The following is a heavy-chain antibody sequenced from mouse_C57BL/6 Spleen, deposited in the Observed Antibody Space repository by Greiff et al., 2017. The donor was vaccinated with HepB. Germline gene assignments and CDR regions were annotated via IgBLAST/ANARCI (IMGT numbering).Heavy chain of an antibody. CDR2: IYPGSGST. CDR3: ARGVRSYWYFDV. J-gene: IGHJ1*03. V-gene: IGHV1-55*01. Sequence: VQLQQPGAELVKPGASVKMSCKASGYTFTSYWINWVKQRPGQGLEWIGDIYPGSGSTNYNEKFKSKATLTVDTSSSTAYMQLSSLTSEDSAVYYCARGVRSYWYFDVWGTGTTVTVSS. D-gene: IGHD2-14*01. CDR1: GYTFTSYW.